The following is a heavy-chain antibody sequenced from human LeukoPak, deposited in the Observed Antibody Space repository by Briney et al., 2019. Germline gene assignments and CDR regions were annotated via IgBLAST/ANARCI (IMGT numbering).Heavy chain of an antibody. J-gene: IGHJ4*02. CDR3: ARHTYYGSGSYYADY. CDR2: IYPGDSDT. Sequence: GESLKISCKGSGYSFTNYWIGWVRQMPGKGLEGMGIIYPGDSDTRYSPSFQGQVTISGDNTISTAYLQWSSLKASDTAMYYCARHTYYGSGSYYADYWGQGTLVTVSS. D-gene: IGHD3-10*01. V-gene: IGHV5-51*01. CDR1: GYSFTNYW.